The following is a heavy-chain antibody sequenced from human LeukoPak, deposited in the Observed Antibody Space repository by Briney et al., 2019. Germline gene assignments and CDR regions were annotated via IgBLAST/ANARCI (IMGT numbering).Heavy chain of an antibody. CDR2: IIPIFGTA. J-gene: IGHJ4*02. D-gene: IGHD3-9*01. CDR1: GGTFSSYA. V-gene: IGHV1-69*06. Sequence: ASVKVSCKASGGTFSSYAISWVRQAPGQGLEWMGGIIPIFGTANYAQKFQGRVTITADKSTSTAYMELSSLRSEDTAVYYCAKEAHYPHMGTYLVTIDSWGQGTLVTVSS. CDR3: AKEAHYPHMGTYLVTIDS.